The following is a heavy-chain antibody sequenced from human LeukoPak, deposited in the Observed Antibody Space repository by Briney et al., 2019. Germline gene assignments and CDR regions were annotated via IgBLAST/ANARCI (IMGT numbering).Heavy chain of an antibody. D-gene: IGHD2-21*02. CDR2: IYSGGGT. V-gene: IGHV3-66*02. CDR3: ARAVGLTAIHNAFDI. J-gene: IGHJ3*02. CDR1: GFTVSSNY. Sequence: GGSLRLSCAASGFTVSSNYMSWVRQAPGKGLEWVSVIYSGGGTDYADSVRSRFNISRNNFKTTLYLQINSLRAEDTAVYYCARAVGLTAIHNAFDIWGQGTMVTVSS.